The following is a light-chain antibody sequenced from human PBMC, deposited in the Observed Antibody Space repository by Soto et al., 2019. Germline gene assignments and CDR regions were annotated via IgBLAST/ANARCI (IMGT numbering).Light chain of an antibody. V-gene: IGLV2-14*03. Sequence: QSALTQPASVSGSPGQSFTISCTGTSSDVGAYHPVSWYQQHPGKAPKLIIFDVSNRPSGVSDRFSGSKSGNTASLTISGLQAEDEADYYCSSFTDTGTVMFGGGTKLTVL. CDR1: SSDVGAYHP. CDR3: SSFTDTGTVM. CDR2: DVS. J-gene: IGLJ3*02.